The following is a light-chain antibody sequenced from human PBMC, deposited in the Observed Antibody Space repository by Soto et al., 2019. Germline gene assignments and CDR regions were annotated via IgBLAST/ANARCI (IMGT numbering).Light chain of an antibody. J-gene: IGKJ1*01. Sequence: DIQMTQSPSTLSASVGERVTITCRASQSISSWLAWYQQKPGKAPKLLIYKASSLDSGVPSRFSGSGSETEFTISIRSLQHDDLSNYWCQQYNRYSTFGQGTKVEIK. CDR1: QSISSW. V-gene: IGKV1-5*03. CDR3: QQYNRYST. CDR2: KAS.